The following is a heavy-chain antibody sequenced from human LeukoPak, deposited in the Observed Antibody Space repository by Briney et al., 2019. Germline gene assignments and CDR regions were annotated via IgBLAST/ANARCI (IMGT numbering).Heavy chain of an antibody. CDR1: GGSISSSSYY. CDR2: IYYSGST. Sequence: SETLSLTCTVSGGSISSSSYYWGWIRQPPGKGLQWIGTIYYSGSTYYNPSLKSRVTMSVDTSKNQFSLKLSSVTAADTAVYYCARHDGLLWFGELSYWGQGTLVTVSS. CDR3: ARHDGLLWFGELSY. V-gene: IGHV4-39*01. J-gene: IGHJ4*02. D-gene: IGHD3-10*01.